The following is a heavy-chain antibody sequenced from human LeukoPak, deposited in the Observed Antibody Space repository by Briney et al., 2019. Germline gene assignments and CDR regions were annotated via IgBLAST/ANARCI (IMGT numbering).Heavy chain of an antibody. Sequence: PSETLSLTCTVSGGSISSSSYYWGWIRQPPGKGLEWIGSIYYSGSTYYNPSLKSRVTISVDTSKNQFSLKLSSVTAADTAVYYCARLADTTMDRGVGWFDPWGQGTLVTVSS. CDR2: IYYSGST. CDR1: GGSISSSSYY. D-gene: IGHD3-10*01. J-gene: IGHJ5*02. CDR3: ARLADTTMDRGVGWFDP. V-gene: IGHV4-39*01.